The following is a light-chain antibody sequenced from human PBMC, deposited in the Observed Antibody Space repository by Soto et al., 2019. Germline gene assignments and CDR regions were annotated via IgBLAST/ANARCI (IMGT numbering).Light chain of an antibody. J-gene: IGKJ3*01. V-gene: IGKV3-20*01. CDR1: QSVSSTY. Sequence: EIVLTQSPGTLALSPGERATLSCRTSQSVSSTYLDWYQQKPGQAPRLLIYGASSRATGIPDRFSGRGAGTDFTLTISRLEPEDFAVYYCQQYGSSPGLFTFGPGTKVDIK. CDR3: QQYGSSPGLFT. CDR2: GAS.